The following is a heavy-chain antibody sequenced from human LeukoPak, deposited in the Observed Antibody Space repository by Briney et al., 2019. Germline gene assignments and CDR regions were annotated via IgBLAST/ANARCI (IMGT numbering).Heavy chain of an antibody. CDR3: ARRPDSSGWYF. CDR2: IYYSGST. Sequence: PSETQSLTCTVSGGSISSSSYYRGWIRQPPGKGLEWIGSIYYSGSTYYNPSLKSRVTISADTSKNQFSLKLSSVTAADTAVYYCARRPDSSGWYFWGQGTLVTVSS. J-gene: IGHJ4*02. CDR1: GGSISSSSYY. V-gene: IGHV4-39*01. D-gene: IGHD6-19*01.